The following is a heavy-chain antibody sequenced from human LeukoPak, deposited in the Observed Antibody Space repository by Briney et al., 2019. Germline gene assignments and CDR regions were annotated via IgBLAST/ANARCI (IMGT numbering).Heavy chain of an antibody. Sequence: QPGGSLRLSCVVSGIDFNGYSMNWVRQAPGKGLAWVAVIRHDGSHKFYADSVKGRFTVSRDNSEKTLYLQMNSLRPEDTAIYYCARIGFGFSYGQGYDYWGQGTLVSVSS. CDR3: ARIGFGFSYGQGYDY. CDR2: IRHDGSHK. V-gene: IGHV3-30*04. D-gene: IGHD3-10*01. CDR1: GIDFNGYS. J-gene: IGHJ4*02.